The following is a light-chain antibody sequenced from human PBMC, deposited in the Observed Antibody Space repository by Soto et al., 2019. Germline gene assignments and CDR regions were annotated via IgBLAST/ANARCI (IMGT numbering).Light chain of an antibody. CDR3: QQTYITPPRT. CDR1: QDINTY. V-gene: IGKV1-39*01. CDR2: ATS. Sequence: DIQMTQSPSSLSASIGDRVTITCRASQDINTYLHWYQQKPGKAPKLLIYATSNLQAGVPSRFSGSGSGTAFTLTISSPQPEDFASYFCQQTYITPPRTFGQGTKVEIK. J-gene: IGKJ1*01.